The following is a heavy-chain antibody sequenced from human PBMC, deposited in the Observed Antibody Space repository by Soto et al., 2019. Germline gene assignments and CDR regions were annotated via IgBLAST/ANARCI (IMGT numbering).Heavy chain of an antibody. J-gene: IGHJ5*02. CDR3: ARGAGYYDFWSGSHNWFDP. Sequence: SQTLSLTCAISGDSVSSNSAAWNWIRQSPSRGLEWLGRTYYRSKWYNDYAVSVKSRITINPDTSKNQFSLQLNSVTPEDTAVYYCARGAGYYDFWSGSHNWFDPWGQGTLVTVSS. V-gene: IGHV6-1*01. CDR1: GDSVSSNSAA. D-gene: IGHD3-3*01. CDR2: TYYRSKWYN.